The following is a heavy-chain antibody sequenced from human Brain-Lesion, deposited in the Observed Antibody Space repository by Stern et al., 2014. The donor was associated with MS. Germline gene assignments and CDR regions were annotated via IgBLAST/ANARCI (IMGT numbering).Heavy chain of an antibody. J-gene: IGHJ5*02. V-gene: IGHV4-61*02. CDR2: IHDSGST. CDR3: ATTRWDLFTWNWFDP. D-gene: IGHD1-26*01. CDR1: GGSISSSGYY. Sequence: VQLVESGPGLVKPSQTLSLTCTVSGGSISSSGYYWSWIRQPADKGLEWIGRIHDSGSTYYNPSLKSRVTISMDTAQNPIPPKMTSLTAADTAVYYCATTRWDLFTWNWFDPWGQGTLVTVSS.